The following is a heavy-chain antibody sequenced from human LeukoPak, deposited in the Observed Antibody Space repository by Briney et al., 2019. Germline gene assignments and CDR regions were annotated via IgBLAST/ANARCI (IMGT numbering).Heavy chain of an antibody. J-gene: IGHJ4*02. CDR2: IQYDGSKK. Sequence: GGSLRLSCASTFTFNIYGMHWVRQAPGKGLEWVAFIQYDGSKKYYADSVKSRFTISRDNSRNTLSLQMNSLRTEDTAVYYCARDRTAYSYGTLFDYWGQGTLVTVSS. D-gene: IGHD5-12*01. V-gene: IGHV3-30*02. CDR3: ARDRTAYSYGTLFDY. CDR1: TFTFNIYG.